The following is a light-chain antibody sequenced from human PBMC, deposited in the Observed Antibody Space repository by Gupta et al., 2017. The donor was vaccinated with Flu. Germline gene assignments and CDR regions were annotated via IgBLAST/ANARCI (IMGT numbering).Light chain of an antibody. J-gene: IGLJ1*01. CDR2: EVK. V-gene: IGLV3-1*01. CDR3: QAEDSSSGF. Sequence: QQKPGQDPMLVMYEVKKRTAGVPNRFSGSKTGNTATLTIYGTQAGDEADYYWQAEDSSSGFFGGGTKVTVL.